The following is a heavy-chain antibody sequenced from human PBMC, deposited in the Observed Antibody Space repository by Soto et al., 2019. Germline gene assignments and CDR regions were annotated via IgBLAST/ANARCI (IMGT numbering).Heavy chain of an antibody. CDR2: IYYSGST. CDR3: ARNVYTRWFDP. J-gene: IGHJ5*02. CDR1: GYSISSSNW. V-gene: IGHV4-28*01. Sequence: SETLSLTCAVSGYSISSSNWWGWIRQPPGKGLEWIGYIYYSGSTYYNPSLKSRVTMSVDTSKNQFSLKLSSVTAVDTAVYYCARNVYTRWFDPWGQGTLVTVSS. D-gene: IGHD2-8*01.